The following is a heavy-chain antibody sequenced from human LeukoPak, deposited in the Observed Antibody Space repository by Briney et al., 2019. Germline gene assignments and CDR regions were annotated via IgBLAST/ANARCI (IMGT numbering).Heavy chain of an antibody. Sequence: ASVKVSCKASGYTFTSYYMHWVRQAPGQGLEWMGIINPSGGSTSYAQKFQGRVTMTTDTSTSTAYMELRSLRSDDTAVYYCARGGSRMVTYATFDYWGQGTLVTVSS. J-gene: IGHJ4*02. CDR2: INPSGGST. D-gene: IGHD2-15*01. V-gene: IGHV1-46*01. CDR3: ARGGSRMVTYATFDY. CDR1: GYTFTSYY.